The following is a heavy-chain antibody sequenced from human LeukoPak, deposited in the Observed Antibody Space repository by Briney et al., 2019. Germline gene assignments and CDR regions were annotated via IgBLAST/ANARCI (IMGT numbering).Heavy chain of an antibody. Sequence: GASVKVSCTASGYTFTAYYMHWVRQAPGQGLEWMGWINPNSGGTNYAQKFQGRVTMTRDTSISTAYMELSRLRSDDTAVYYCAREGMVRGVIITSSYNWFDPRGQGTRVTVSS. CDR3: AREGMVRGVIITSSYNWFDP. CDR2: INPNSGGT. CDR1: GYTFTAYY. D-gene: IGHD3-10*01. J-gene: IGHJ5*02. V-gene: IGHV1-2*02.